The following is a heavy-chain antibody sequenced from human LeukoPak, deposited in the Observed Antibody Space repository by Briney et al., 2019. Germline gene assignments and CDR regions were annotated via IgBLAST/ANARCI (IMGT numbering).Heavy chain of an antibody. Sequence: SETLSLTCAVYGGSFSGYYWSWIRQPPGKGLEWIGEINHSGSTNYNPSLKSRVTISVDTSKNQFSLKLSSVTAADTAVYYCARRKNCTNGVCYLINYSFDYWGQGTLVTVSS. V-gene: IGHV4-34*01. CDR2: INHSGST. D-gene: IGHD2-8*01. CDR3: ARRKNCTNGVCYLINYSFDY. J-gene: IGHJ4*02. CDR1: GGSFSGYY.